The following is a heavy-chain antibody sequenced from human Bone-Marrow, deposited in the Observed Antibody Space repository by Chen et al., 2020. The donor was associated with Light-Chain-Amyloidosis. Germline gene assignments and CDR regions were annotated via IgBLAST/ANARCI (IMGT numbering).Heavy chain of an antibody. CDR3: GRAQYYYYYPMDV. V-gene: IGHV3-23*01. D-gene: IGHD3-16*01. CDR2: INDGGVST. CDR1: GFTFGSYA. J-gene: IGHJ6*02. Sequence: EVQLLESGGELIQPGGSLTLSCAGSGFTFGSYALSWVRQAPGKGLEWVAGINDGGVSTYYADSVKGRFSISRDNSKNSVFLQMDRLRVEDTATYYCGRAQYYYYYPMDVWGQGTTVTVSS.